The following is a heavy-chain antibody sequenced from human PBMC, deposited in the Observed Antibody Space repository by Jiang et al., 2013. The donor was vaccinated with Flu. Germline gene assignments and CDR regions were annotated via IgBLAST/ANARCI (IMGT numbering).Heavy chain of an antibody. CDR3: ARDDAANPRALVY. CDR2: IYYTGTT. J-gene: IGHJ4*02. Sequence: GSGLVKPSETLSLTCTVSGGSISSYHWTWIRQPPGKGLEWIGHIYYTGTTEYNPSLKSRVAISMNTSKTQFSLNLRSVTAADTAVYYCARDDAANPRALVYWGQGTLV. V-gene: IGHV4-59*01. CDR1: GGSISSYH. D-gene: IGHD4/OR15-4a*01.